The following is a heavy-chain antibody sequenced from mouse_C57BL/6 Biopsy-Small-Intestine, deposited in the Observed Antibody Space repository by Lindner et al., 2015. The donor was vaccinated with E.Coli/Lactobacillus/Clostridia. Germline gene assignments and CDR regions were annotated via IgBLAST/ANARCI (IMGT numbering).Heavy chain of an antibody. CDR2: INPYNDGT. D-gene: IGHD1-1*01. J-gene: IGHJ1*01. V-gene: IGHV1-14*01. Sequence: VQLQESGPELVKPGASVKMSCKASGYTFTSYIIHWVKQKPGQGLEWIGYINPYNDGTKYNEKFKGKATLTSDKSSSTAYMELSSLTSEDSAVYYCARRGDYDGSYPYWYFDVWGAGTTVTVSS. CDR3: ARRGDYDGSYPYWYFDV. CDR1: GYTFTSYI.